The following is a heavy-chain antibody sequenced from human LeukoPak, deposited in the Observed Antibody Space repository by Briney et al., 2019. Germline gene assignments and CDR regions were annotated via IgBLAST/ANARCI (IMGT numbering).Heavy chain of an antibody. Sequence: GGSMRLSCAASGSIFTDYWMHWVRQAPGKGLEWVSAISGSGGNIYYADSVKGRFTISRDNSKNTLYLQMNSLRADDTAVYYCANPYLGYCSSTNCYGWGYYFDYWGQGTLVTVSS. CDR1: GSIFTDYW. J-gene: IGHJ4*02. CDR3: ANPYLGYCSSTNCYGWGYYFDY. CDR2: ISGSGGNI. D-gene: IGHD2-2*03. V-gene: IGHV3-23*01.